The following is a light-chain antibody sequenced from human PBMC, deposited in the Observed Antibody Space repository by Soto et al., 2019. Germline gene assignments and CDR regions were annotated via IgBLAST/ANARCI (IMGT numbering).Light chain of an antibody. V-gene: IGKV1-27*01. J-gene: IGKJ4*01. CDR1: QGISNY. CDR3: QQYDSAPFT. CDR2: AAS. Sequence: DNQMTQSPSSLSASAGDRVTITCRASQGISNYLSWYQQKPGKVPTLLLYAASTLQSTVPSRFSGSGSGTYFTLTISSLQPEDVATYYCQQYDSAPFTFGAGTKVEIK.